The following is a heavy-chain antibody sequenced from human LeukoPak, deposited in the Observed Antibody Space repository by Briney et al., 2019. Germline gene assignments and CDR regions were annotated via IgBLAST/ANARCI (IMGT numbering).Heavy chain of an antibody. Sequence: GGSLRLSCAASGFTLSNYVMHWVRQAPGKGLEWVAGISYDGTNKHYADSVKGRFTISRDNSKNTLFLQMNSLRPEDTAVHYCAKRGYSGYDLDYWGQGTLVTVSS. V-gene: IGHV3-30*18. CDR2: ISYDGTNK. D-gene: IGHD5-12*01. CDR3: AKRGYSGYDLDY. J-gene: IGHJ4*02. CDR1: GFTLSNYV.